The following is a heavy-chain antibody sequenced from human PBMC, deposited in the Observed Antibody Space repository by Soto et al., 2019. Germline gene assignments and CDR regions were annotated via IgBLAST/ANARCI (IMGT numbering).Heavy chain of an antibody. CDR3: AKDPRSGWYNLGWFDS. J-gene: IGHJ5*01. CDR2: ISGSGGNT. D-gene: IGHD6-19*01. Sequence: EVQLLESGGGLAQPGGSLRLSCATSGFPFISYAMSWVRQAPGRGLEWVSTISGSGGNTYYADAVKGRFTITSDSSKNTVSLQMNSLRVDDTATYYCAKDPRSGWYNLGWFDSWGQGTLVTVSS. V-gene: IGHV3-23*01. CDR1: GFPFISYA.